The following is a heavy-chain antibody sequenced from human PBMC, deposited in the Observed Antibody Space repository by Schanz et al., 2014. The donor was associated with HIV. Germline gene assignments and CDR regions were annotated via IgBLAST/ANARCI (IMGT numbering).Heavy chain of an antibody. Sequence: QEQLVESGGGVVQPGRSLRLSCAASGFTYRNYGMHWVRQAPGKGLEWVAVIWVDGTSKFYADSVKGRFTISRDNSKNTLYLQMNSLRAEDTAVYYCVRGLLFQGFFDSWGQGALVTVSS. J-gene: IGHJ4*02. CDR1: GFTYRNYG. CDR2: IWVDGTSK. V-gene: IGHV3-33*01. D-gene: IGHD3-10*01. CDR3: VRGLLFQGFFDS.